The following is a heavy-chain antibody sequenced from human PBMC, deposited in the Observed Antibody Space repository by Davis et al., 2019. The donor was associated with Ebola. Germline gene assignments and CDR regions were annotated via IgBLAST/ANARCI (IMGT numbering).Heavy chain of an antibody. J-gene: IGHJ6*02. V-gene: IGHV3-11*01. CDR1: GFTFSDYY. CDR2: ISSSGSNI. Sequence: GGSLRLSCAASGFTFSDYYMSWIRQAPGKGLEWVSYISSSGSNIYYADSVKGRFTISRDNAKNSLYLQMNSLRAEDTAVYYCARALSSSEGVWYYYYYGMDVWGQGTTVTVSS. D-gene: IGHD6-13*01. CDR3: ARALSSSEGVWYYYYYGMDV.